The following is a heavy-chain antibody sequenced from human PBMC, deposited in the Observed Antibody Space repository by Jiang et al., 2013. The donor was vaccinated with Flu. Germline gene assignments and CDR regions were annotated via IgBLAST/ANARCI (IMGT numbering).Heavy chain of an antibody. D-gene: IGHD2-2*01. CDR3: ARELDAVPAAMRINYYYYYGMDV. V-gene: IGHV1-46*01. CDR1: GYTFTSYY. J-gene: IGHJ6*04. Sequence: SGAEVKKPGASVKVSCKASGYTFTSYYMHWVRQAPGQGLEWMGIINPSGGSTSYAQKFQGRVTMTRDTSTSTVYMELSSLRSEDTAVYYCARELDAVPAAMRINYYYYYGMDVWGKGTTVTVSS. CDR2: INPSGGST.